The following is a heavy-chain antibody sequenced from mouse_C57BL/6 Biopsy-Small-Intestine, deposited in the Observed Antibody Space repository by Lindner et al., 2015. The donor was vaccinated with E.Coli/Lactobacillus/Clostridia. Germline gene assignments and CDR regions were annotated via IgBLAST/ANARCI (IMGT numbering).Heavy chain of an antibody. V-gene: IGHV1-31*01. D-gene: IGHD2-3*01. CDR1: GYSLTDYY. CDR2: IYPNNGIS. Sequence: VQLQESGPELVKPGASVKISCKASGYSLTDYYMHWVKQSHGNILDWIGFIYPNNGISSYSQKFKGRATLTVDKYSKTAYMEFRSLTSEDSAVYYCARGGYDGSSHFDYWGQGTTLTVSS. CDR3: ARGGYDGSSHFDY. J-gene: IGHJ2*01.